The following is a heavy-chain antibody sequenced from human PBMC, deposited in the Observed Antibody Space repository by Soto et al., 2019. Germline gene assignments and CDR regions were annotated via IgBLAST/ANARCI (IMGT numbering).Heavy chain of an antibody. CDR1: GLTFSNYA. D-gene: IGHD5-18*01. V-gene: IGHV3-23*01. J-gene: IGHJ4*02. Sequence: HPGGSLRLSCAASGLTFSNYAMTWVRQAPGKGLEWVSAISGSSVSILYADSVKGRFTVSRDNSKNMLFLQMNSLRAEDTAVYYCVKDPQDWIQSRFDYWGQGTLVTVSS. CDR3: VKDPQDWIQSRFDY. CDR2: ISGSSVSI.